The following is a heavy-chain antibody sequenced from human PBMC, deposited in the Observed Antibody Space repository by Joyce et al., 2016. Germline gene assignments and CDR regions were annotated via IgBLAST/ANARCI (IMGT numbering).Heavy chain of an antibody. CDR1: GFTFRSYG. J-gene: IGHJ4*02. V-gene: IGHV3-30*18. CDR3: AKDRETSAVLDF. D-gene: IGHD6-25*01. Sequence: QAQLVESGGGVVQPGRSLRLSCAVSGFTFRSYGMHWVRQAPGKGLEWVAVRSNDGKNKNYADSVKGRFTNSRDNSKKILSLQMNSLRPEDTAVYYCAKDRETSAVLDFWGQGTPVTVSS. CDR2: RSNDGKNK.